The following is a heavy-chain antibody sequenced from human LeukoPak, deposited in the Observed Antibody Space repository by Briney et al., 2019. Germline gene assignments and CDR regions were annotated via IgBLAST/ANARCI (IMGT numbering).Heavy chain of an antibody. J-gene: IGHJ4*02. CDR2: IYTSGST. CDR3: ASSIAAFFDY. D-gene: IGHD6-6*01. Sequence: PSETLSLTCTVSGGSISSGSYYWSWIRQPAGKGLEWIGRIYTSGSTNYNPSLKSRVTISVDTSKNQFSLKLSSVTAADTAVYYCASSIAAFFDYGGQGTLVTVSS. CDR1: GGSISSGSYY. V-gene: IGHV4-61*02.